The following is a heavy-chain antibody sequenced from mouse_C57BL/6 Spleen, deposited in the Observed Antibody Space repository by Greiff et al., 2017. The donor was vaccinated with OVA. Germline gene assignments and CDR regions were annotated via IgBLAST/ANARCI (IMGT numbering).Heavy chain of an antibody. D-gene: IGHD1-1*01. Sequence: EVKLMESEGGLVQPGSSMKLSCTASGFTFSDYYMAWVRQVPEKGLEWVANINYDGSSTYYLDSLKSRFIISRDNAKNILYLQMSSLKSEDAATYYCARDHYYGSWYFDVWGTGTTVTVSS. V-gene: IGHV5-16*01. CDR1: GFTFSDYY. J-gene: IGHJ1*03. CDR3: ARDHYYGSWYFDV. CDR2: INYDGSST.